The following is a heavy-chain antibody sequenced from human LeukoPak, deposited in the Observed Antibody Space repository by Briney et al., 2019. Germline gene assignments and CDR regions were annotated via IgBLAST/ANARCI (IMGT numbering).Heavy chain of an antibody. CDR1: GYSFTTHW. CDR2: IYPGDSDI. Sequence: GESLKISCKGSGYSFTTHWIAWVRQMPGKGLEWMGIIYPGDSDIRYSPSFQGQVTISADKSINTAYLQWSSLRASDTAMYYCARSNNWYDYWGQGTLVTVSS. V-gene: IGHV5-51*01. CDR3: ARSNNWYDY. J-gene: IGHJ5*01.